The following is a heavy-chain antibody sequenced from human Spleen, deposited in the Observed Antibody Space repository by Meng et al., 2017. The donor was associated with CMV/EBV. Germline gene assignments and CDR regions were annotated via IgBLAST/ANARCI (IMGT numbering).Heavy chain of an antibody. CDR3: ARGPHFTLVRRGIHY. D-gene: IGHD3-10*01. Sequence: GESLKISCTASGFTLSSYVLYWVRQAPGKGLEWVAFISRDGNNKYYADSVKGRFTISRDYSKNMLYLQMNSVRGEDTAVYYCARGPHFTLVRRGIHYWGQGTLVTVSS. CDR2: ISRDGNNK. J-gene: IGHJ4*02. V-gene: IGHV3-30-3*01. CDR1: GFTLSSYV.